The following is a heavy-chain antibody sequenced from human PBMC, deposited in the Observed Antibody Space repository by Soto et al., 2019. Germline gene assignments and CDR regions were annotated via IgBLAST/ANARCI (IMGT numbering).Heavy chain of an antibody. CDR3: AKWGRGAVAALDY. CDR1: GFTFSNYG. Sequence: QVQLVESGGGVVQPGRSLRLSCAASGFTFSNYGMHWVRQAPGKGLEWVAVISYDGSNKYYADSVKGRFTISRDNSKNTLYLQMNSLRVEDTAVYYCAKWGRGAVAALDYWGQGTLVTVSS. J-gene: IGHJ4*02. D-gene: IGHD6-19*01. CDR2: ISYDGSNK. V-gene: IGHV3-30*18.